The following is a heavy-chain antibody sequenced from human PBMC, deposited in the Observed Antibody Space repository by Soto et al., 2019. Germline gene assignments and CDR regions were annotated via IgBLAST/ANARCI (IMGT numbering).Heavy chain of an antibody. J-gene: IGHJ4*02. Sequence: QVQLVESGGGVVQPGRSLRLSCATSGFIFRSYGMHWVRQAPGKGLEWVAAIAYDGADTYYLDSVKGRFTISRDNSKDQLHLQMNRLRVEDTAVYYCAKGGGYCSIGSCRTDYWGQGTLVTVSS. V-gene: IGHV3-30*18. D-gene: IGHD2-15*01. CDR3: AKGGGYCSIGSCRTDY. CDR2: IAYDGADT. CDR1: GFIFRSYG.